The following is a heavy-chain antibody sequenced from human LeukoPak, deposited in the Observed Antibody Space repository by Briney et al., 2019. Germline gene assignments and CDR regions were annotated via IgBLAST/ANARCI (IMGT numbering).Heavy chain of an antibody. J-gene: IGHJ4*02. CDR3: ARHGTSSSWSGGDY. Sequence: GEPRKFSCKGSGYSFTSYWIGGVRQMPGKGLEWMGIIYPGDSDTRYSPSFQGQVTISADKSISTAYLQWSSLKASDTAMYYCARHGTSSSWSGGDYWGQGTLVTVSS. D-gene: IGHD6-13*01. CDR2: IYPGDSDT. V-gene: IGHV5-51*01. CDR1: GYSFTSYW.